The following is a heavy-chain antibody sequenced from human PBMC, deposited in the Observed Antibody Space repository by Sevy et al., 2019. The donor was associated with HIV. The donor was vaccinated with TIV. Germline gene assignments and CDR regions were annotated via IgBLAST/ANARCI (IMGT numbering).Heavy chain of an antibody. V-gene: IGHV4-59*01. CDR2: IYYSGST. J-gene: IGHJ4*02. Sequence: SETLSLTCTVSGGSISSYYWSWIRQPPGKGLEWVGYIYYSGSTNYNPSLKRRVTISVDTSKNQFSLMLSSVTAADTAVYYCAGVYSSSYAGHFDYWGQGTLVTVSS. CDR1: GGSISSYY. D-gene: IGHD6-13*01. CDR3: AGVYSSSYAGHFDY.